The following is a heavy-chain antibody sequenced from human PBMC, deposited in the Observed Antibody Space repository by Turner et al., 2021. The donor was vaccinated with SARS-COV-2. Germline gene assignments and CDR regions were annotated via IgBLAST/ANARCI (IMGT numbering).Heavy chain of an antibody. V-gene: IGHV3-72*01. CDR2: IRDKASSDTT. D-gene: IGHD1-26*01. Sequence: EVQLVESGGGVVQPGASVRLAGAAYGFRFSDYHMDWVRQAPGKGLEWVGRIRDKASSDTTEYATSVKGRFSVSRDDSDNSLFLQMNSLQIEDTAVYYCLRGGRGRPFDIWGQGSAVTISS. CDR1: GFRFSDYH. CDR3: LRGGRGRPFDI. J-gene: IGHJ3*02.